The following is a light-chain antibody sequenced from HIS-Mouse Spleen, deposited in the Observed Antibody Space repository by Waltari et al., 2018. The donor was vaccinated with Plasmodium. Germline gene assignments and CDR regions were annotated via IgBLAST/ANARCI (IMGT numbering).Light chain of an antibody. Sequence: DVVMTQSPLSLPVTLGQPASISCRSSQSLVHSDGNTYLNWFQQRPGQSPRRLIYKVSNRDSGVPVRFSGSGSGTDVTLKISRVEAEDVGVYYCMQGTHWPRTFGQGTKVEIK. J-gene: IGKJ1*01. CDR1: QSLVHSDGNTY. CDR3: MQGTHWPRT. CDR2: KVS. V-gene: IGKV2-30*02.